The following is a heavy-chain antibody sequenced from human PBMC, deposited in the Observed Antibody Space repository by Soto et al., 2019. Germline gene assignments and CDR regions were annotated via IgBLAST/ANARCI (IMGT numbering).Heavy chain of an antibody. Sequence: GSLRLSCAAAGFTFSSFSMMWVRQAPGKGLEWISHISRSLSPTRYADSVKGRFTISRDNAKNTLYLQMNSLRAEDTAVYYCARGLSWFDPWGQGTLVTVSS. V-gene: IGHV3-48*04. CDR2: ISRSLSPT. J-gene: IGHJ5*02. CDR1: GFTFSSFS. CDR3: ARGLSWFDP.